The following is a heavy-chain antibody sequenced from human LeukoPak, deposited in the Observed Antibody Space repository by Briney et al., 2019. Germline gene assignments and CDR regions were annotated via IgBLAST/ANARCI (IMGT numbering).Heavy chain of an antibody. V-gene: IGHV4-34*01. D-gene: IGHD6-6*01. J-gene: IGHJ6*03. CDR3: ARARGSSSGRYYYYYMDV. CDR1: GGSFSGYY. CDR2: INHSGST. Sequence: SETLSLTRAVYGGSFSGYYWSWIRQPPGKGLEWIGEINHSGSTNYNPSLKSRVTISVDTSKNQFSLKLSSVTAADTAVYYCARARGSSSGRYYYYYMDVWGKGTTVTVSS.